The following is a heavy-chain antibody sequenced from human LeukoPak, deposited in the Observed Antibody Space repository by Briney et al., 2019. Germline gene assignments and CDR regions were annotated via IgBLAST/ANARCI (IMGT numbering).Heavy chain of an antibody. CDR1: GGTFSSYA. Sequence: SVKVSCKASGGTFSSYAISWVRQAPGQGLEWMGRIIPILGIANYAQKFQGRVTITADKSTSTAYMELSSLRSEDTAVYYCATVTSGYSVGYDYWGQGTLVTVSS. V-gene: IGHV1-69*04. J-gene: IGHJ4*02. CDR3: ATVTSGYSVGYDY. D-gene: IGHD3-22*01. CDR2: IIPILGIA.